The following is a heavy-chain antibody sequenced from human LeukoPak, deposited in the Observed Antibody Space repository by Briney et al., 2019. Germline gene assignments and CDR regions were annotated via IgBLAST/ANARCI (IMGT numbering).Heavy chain of an antibody. J-gene: IGHJ6*03. Sequence: ASVKVSCKASGYTFTGHYIHWVRQAPGQGLEWMGGIIPIFGTANYAQKFQGRVTITADESTSTAYMELSSLRSEDTAVYYCASGSGSHNYYYYYMDVWGKGTTVTISS. D-gene: IGHD1-26*01. CDR3: ASGSGSHNYYYYYMDV. CDR1: GYTFTGHY. CDR2: IIPIFGTA. V-gene: IGHV1-69*13.